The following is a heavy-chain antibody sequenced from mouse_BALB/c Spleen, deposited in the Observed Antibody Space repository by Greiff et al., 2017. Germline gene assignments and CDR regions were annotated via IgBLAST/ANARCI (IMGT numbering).Heavy chain of an antibody. V-gene: IGHV1-7*01. CDR3: ARGAARARGFAY. CDR1: GYTFTSYW. J-gene: IGHJ3*01. D-gene: IGHD3-1*01. CDR2: INPSTGYT. Sequence: QVQLQQSGAELAKPGASVKMSCKASGYTFTSYWMHWVKQRPGQGLEWIGYINPSTGYTEYNQKFKDKATLTADKSSSTAYMQLSSLTSEDSAVYYCARGAARARGFAYWGQGTLVTVSA.